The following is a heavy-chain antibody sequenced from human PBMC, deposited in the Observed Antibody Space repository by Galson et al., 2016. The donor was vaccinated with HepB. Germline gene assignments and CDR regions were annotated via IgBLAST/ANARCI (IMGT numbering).Heavy chain of an antibody. Sequence: SLRLSCAASGFTFSSYWMHWVRQAPGKGLVWVSRIDSDGSSTRYADSVKGRFTISRDNAKNTVYLQMNSLRTEDTAVYYCARESGEVLESSPDDAFDIWGQGTMVTVSS. CDR3: ARESGEVLESSPDDAFDI. D-gene: IGHD3-3*01. CDR1: GFTFSSYW. J-gene: IGHJ3*02. V-gene: IGHV3-74*01. CDR2: IDSDGSST.